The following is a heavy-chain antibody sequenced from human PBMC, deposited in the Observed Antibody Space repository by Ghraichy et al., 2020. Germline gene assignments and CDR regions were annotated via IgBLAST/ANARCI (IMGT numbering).Heavy chain of an antibody. Sequence: GGSLRLSCAASGFTFSSYTMNWVRQAPGKGLEWVSSISSSSYHIYYADSMKGRFTISRDNAKSSLHLQMNSLRAEDTAVYYCARGSDCGTDCANNYYGMDVWGQGTTVTVSS. J-gene: IGHJ6*02. V-gene: IGHV3-21*01. CDR3: ARGSDCGTDCANNYYGMDV. CDR1: GFTFSSYT. CDR2: ISSSSYHI. D-gene: IGHD2-21*01.